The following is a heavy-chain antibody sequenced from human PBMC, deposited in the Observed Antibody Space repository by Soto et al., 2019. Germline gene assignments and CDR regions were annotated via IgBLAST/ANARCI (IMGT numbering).Heavy chain of an antibody. CDR1: GDTFDTYT. V-gene: IGHV1-69*12. Sequence: QVQLVQSGTEVRKPGSSVNVSCQASGDTFDTYTFSWVRQAPGQGLQWMGEIIPMFRTTNYAPRFQGRLTLTADDSTRIVYMELNSLTCEDTAVYYCAGGDGGADAFDLWGQGTMIAVSS. D-gene: IGHD3-16*01. CDR2: IIPMFRTT. CDR3: AGGDGGADAFDL. J-gene: IGHJ3*01.